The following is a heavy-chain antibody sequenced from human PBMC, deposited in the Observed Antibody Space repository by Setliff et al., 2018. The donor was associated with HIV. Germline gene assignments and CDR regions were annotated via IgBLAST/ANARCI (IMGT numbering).Heavy chain of an antibody. CDR1: GYTLTTYY. CDR3: VRGDRSAWNSWFDA. Sequence: ASVKVSCKASGYTLTTYYIHWVRQAPGQGLEWMGILNPSEGTTSFAQKFQGRVTMTRDTSTSTVYMDLSSLRADDTAVYYCVRGDRSAWNSWFDAWGQGTRVTVSS. CDR2: LNPSEGTT. J-gene: IGHJ5*02. V-gene: IGHV1-46*01. D-gene: IGHD3-22*01.